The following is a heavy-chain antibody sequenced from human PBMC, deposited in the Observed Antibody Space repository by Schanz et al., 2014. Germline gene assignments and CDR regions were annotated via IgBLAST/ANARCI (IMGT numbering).Heavy chain of an antibody. V-gene: IGHV3-23*01. CDR2: FNDGGVNK. D-gene: IGHD3-10*01. CDR3: AKQHIVRGVIYLNWFDS. Sequence: EVQLLESGGGLVEPGGSLRLSCATSGFSLDIFAVSWVRQAPGKGLEWVSSFNDGGVNKYYADSVKGRFTISSDNSKSTLYLQMSSLRAEDTAVYYCAKQHIVRGVIYLNWFDSWGQGTLXTVSS. J-gene: IGHJ5*01. CDR1: GFSLDIFA.